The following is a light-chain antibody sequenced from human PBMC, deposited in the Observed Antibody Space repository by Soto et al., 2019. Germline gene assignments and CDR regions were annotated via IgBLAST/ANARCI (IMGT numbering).Light chain of an antibody. V-gene: IGKV1-5*01. CDR2: GAS. J-gene: IGKJ1*01. Sequence: DIQMTQSPSTLTASVGDRVTITCRASQSISTWLAWYQQKPRKAPSLLIYGASSLKSGVPSRFSGSGSGTEFTLTISSLQPDDFATYYCQQYRSYSFGQGTKVEI. CDR3: QQYRSYS. CDR1: QSISTW.